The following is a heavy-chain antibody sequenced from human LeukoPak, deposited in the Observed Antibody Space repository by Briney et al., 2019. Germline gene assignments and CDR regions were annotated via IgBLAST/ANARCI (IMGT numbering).Heavy chain of an antibody. CDR2: ITSSSSYI. J-gene: IGHJ6*03. CDR3: ARDPYSGGYCNNYYYYMDV. Sequence: GGSLRLSCAASGFPFSRYGMSWVRQAPGKGLEWVSSITSSSSYIYYADSVKGRFTISRDNAKNSLFLQMHSLTAKDTAVYYSARDPYSGGYCNNYYYYMDVWGKGTTVTISS. CDR1: GFPFSRYG. D-gene: IGHD1-26*01. V-gene: IGHV3-21*01.